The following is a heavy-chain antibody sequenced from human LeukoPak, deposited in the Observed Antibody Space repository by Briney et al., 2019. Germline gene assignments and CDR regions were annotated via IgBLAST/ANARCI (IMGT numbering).Heavy chain of an antibody. V-gene: IGHV4-31*03. CDR1: GGSISSGGYY. Sequence: SQTLSLTCTVSGGSISSGGYYWSWIRQHPGKGLEWIGYIYYSGSTYYNPSLKSRVTISVDTSKNQFSLKLSSVTAADTAVYYCARGQGSYCSSTSCHDEYYYYYMDVWGKGTTVTVSS. CDR3: ARGQGSYCSSTSCHDEYYYYYMDV. CDR2: IYYSGST. D-gene: IGHD2-2*01. J-gene: IGHJ6*03.